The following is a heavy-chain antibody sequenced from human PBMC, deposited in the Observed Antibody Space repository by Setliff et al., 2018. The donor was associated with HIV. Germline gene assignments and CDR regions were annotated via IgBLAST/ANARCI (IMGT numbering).Heavy chain of an antibody. CDR1: GYIFTHYW. D-gene: IGHD3-22*01. CDR2: IYPNDFDT. V-gene: IGHV5-51*01. J-gene: IGHJ3*01. CDR3: ANAGRGIYYTGGYYYDGFDV. Sequence: GESLKISCETSGYIFTHYWIGWVRQMPGKGLECMGIIYPNDFDTKYSPSFQGQVTISADRSTNTAYLEWSSLKASDTAMYYCANAGRGIYYTGGYYYDGFDVWGQGTMVTVSS.